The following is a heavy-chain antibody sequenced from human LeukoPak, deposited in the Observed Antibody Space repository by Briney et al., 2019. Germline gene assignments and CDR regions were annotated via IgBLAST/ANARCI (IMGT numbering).Heavy chain of an antibody. Sequence: GGSLRLSCAVSGFTFSNAWMSWVRQAPGKGLEWVGRIKSKTDGGTTDYAAPVKGRFTISRDSSKNTVYLQMNSLRVEDTAVYYCAKDWAPYCGGDCYFNYWGQGTLVTVSS. CDR2: IKSKTDGGTT. CDR1: GFTFSNAW. J-gene: IGHJ4*02. V-gene: IGHV3-15*01. D-gene: IGHD2-21*02. CDR3: AKDWAPYCGGDCYFNY.